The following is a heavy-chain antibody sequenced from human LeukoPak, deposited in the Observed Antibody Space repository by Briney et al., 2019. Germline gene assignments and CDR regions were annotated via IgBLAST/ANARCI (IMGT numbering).Heavy chain of an antibody. Sequence: ASVKVSCKASGYTFTSYGISWVRQAPGQGLEWMGWISAYNGNTNYAQKLQGRVTMTTDTSTSTAYMELRSLRSDDTAVYYLACIPGGGVIATMYYFDYWGQGTLVTVSS. CDR2: ISAYNGNT. J-gene: IGHJ4*02. CDR3: ACIPGGGVIATMYYFDY. D-gene: IGHD3-16*02. V-gene: IGHV1-18*01. CDR1: GYTFTSYG.